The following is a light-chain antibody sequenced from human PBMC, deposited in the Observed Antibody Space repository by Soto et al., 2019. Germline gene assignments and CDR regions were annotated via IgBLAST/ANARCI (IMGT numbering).Light chain of an antibody. V-gene: IGLV1-47*02. J-gene: IGLJ1*01. Sequence: QSVLTQPRSASGTAGQVVTISCSGGDSNIGSNSVYWYQHLPRMAPKLLIYYNNQRPSGVPDRFSGSRSGTSASLAIVGLRAEDEAVYYCAAWDAFLSACVFGNGTKLTVL. CDR2: YNN. CDR3: AAWDAFLSACV. CDR1: DSNIGSNS.